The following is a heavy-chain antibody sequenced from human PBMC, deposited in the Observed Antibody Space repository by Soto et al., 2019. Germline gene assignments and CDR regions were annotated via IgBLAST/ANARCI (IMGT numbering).Heavy chain of an antibody. Sequence: PSETLSLTCTVSVGSISSGDDYWSWIRQPPGKGLEWIGYIYYSGSTYYNPSLKSRVTISVDTSKNQFSLKLSSVTAADTAVYYCAGSGSSRTIPAFDYWGQGTRVTVSS. V-gene: IGHV4-30-4*01. CDR3: AGSGSSRTIPAFDY. CDR1: VGSISSGDDY. J-gene: IGHJ4*02. CDR2: IYYSGST. D-gene: IGHD1-26*01.